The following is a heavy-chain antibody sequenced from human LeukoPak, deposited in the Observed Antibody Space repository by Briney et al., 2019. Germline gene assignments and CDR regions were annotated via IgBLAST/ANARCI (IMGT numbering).Heavy chain of an antibody. CDR1: GFTFSSYA. V-gene: IGHV3-30-3*01. J-gene: IGHJ6*02. CDR2: ISYDGSNK. D-gene: IGHD3-9*01. CDR3: TRDLMDYDVSTGLHHYYMDV. Sequence: GGSLRLSCAASGFTFSSYALHWVRQAPGKGLEWVAVISYDGSNKYYADSVKGRFTISRDNSKNTLYLQMNSLRVEDTAVYYCTRDLMDYDVSTGLHHYYMDVWGQGTTVTVSS.